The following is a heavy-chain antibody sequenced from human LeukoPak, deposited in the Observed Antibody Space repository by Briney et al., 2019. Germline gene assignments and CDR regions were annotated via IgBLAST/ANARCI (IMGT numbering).Heavy chain of an antibody. CDR2: INPNSGGT. CDR3: ARPIVGAGGAPDAFDI. V-gene: IGHV1-2*02. CDR1: GYTFTGYH. J-gene: IGHJ3*02. Sequence: ASVKVSCKASGYTFTGYHMHWVRQAPGQGLEWMGWINPNSGGTNYAQKFQGRVTMTRDTSISTAYMELSRLRSDDTAVYYCARPIVGAGGAPDAFDIWGQGTMVTVSS. D-gene: IGHD1-26*01.